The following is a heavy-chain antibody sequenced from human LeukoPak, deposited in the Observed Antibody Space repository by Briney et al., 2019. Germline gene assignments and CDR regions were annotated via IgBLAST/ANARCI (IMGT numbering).Heavy chain of an antibody. CDR2: IRSKADSYTT. CDR1: GFTLSGAA. J-gene: IGHJ2*01. Sequence: PGGSLRLSCAASGFTLSGAAMQWVRQASGKGLEWLGRIRSKADSYTTAYAASVKGRFTVSRDDSKNTAYLQMNSLKTEDTAVYYCRAAVAGDYFDLWGRGTLVTVSS. V-gene: IGHV3-73*01. D-gene: IGHD6-19*01. CDR3: RAAVAGDYFDL.